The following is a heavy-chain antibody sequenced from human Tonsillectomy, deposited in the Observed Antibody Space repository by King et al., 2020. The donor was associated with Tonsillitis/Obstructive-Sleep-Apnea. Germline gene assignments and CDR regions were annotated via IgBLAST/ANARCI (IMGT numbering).Heavy chain of an antibody. Sequence: VQLVESGGGVVQPGRSLRLSCAASGFTFSSYAMHWVRQAPGKGLEWGAVISYDGSNKYYADSVKGRFTISRDNSKNTLYLQMNSLRAEDTAVYYCARFLEGLLYGGFDYWGQGTLVTVSS. CDR3: ARFLEGLLYGGFDY. CDR2: ISYDGSNK. V-gene: IGHV3-30*04. D-gene: IGHD3-3*01. J-gene: IGHJ4*02. CDR1: GFTFSSYA.